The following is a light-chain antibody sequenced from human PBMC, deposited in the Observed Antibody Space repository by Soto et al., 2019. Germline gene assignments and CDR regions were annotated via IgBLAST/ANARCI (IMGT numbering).Light chain of an antibody. J-gene: IGLJ2*01. CDR1: SGHSRYA. Sequence: QSVLTQSPSASASLGDSVKLTCTLSSGHSRYAIAWHQQQPAKGTRYLMKVNSDGRHTKGDVLPDRFSGTSSGAERYLTISSLPSEEEAYYYCPTWGTGTLVFGGGTQVTVL. V-gene: IGLV4-69*01. CDR2: VNSDGRH. CDR3: PTWGTGTLV.